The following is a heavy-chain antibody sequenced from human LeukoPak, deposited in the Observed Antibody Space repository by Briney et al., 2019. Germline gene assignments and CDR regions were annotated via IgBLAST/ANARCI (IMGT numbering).Heavy chain of an antibody. CDR3: AKDLTDRWGFDS. CDR1: GFTFSTCA. Sequence: PGGSLRLSCAASGFTFSTCAMHWVRQAPGKGLEWVAFISFEGSRKYYADSVKGRITISRDNSKNALYLQMNSLRGEDTAVYYCAKDLTDRWGFDSWGQGTLVTVSS. D-gene: IGHD1-26*01. V-gene: IGHV3-30*18. CDR2: ISFEGSRK. J-gene: IGHJ4*02.